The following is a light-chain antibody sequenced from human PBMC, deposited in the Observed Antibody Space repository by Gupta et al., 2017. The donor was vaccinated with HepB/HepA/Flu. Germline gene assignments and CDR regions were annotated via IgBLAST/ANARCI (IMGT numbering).Light chain of an antibody. CDR3: QSYDSSLSGWV. Sequence: QSVLTQPPSVSGAPGQRVTISCTGSSSNIGSGYDVHWYQQLPGTAPKLLIYVNTNRPSGVPDRFSGSKSGTSASLAITGLQAEDEADYSCQSYDSSLSGWVFGGGTKLTVL. J-gene: IGLJ3*02. V-gene: IGLV1-40*01. CDR1: SSNIGSGYD. CDR2: VNT.